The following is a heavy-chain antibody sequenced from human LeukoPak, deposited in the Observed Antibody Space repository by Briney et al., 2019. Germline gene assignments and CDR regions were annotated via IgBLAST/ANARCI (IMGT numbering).Heavy chain of an antibody. CDR3: AKVAARSGDY. Sequence: GGSVRLSCAASGFTFSTYSMGWVRQAPGKGLEWMANIRQDGSEKYYVDSVKGRFTISRDNAKNSLYLQMNSLRAEDTAVYYCAKVAARSGDYWGQGTLVTVSS. J-gene: IGHJ4*02. CDR1: GFTFSTYS. CDR2: IRQDGSEK. V-gene: IGHV3-7*01. D-gene: IGHD3-10*01.